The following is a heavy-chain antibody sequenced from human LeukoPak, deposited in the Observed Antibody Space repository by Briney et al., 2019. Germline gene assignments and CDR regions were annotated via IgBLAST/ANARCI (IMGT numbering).Heavy chain of an antibody. CDR1: GYTFNSYD. V-gene: IGHV1-8*01. J-gene: IGHJ1*01. CDR3: ARGGGSSWTQRGYFQY. Sequence: ASVTVSCKASGYTFNSYDISWVRQAPGQGLECMGWMNPNSGNTGYAQKFQGRVSMTRDTSTSTAYMELSSLTSEDTAVYYCARGGGSSWTQRGYFQYWGQGTLVTVSS. D-gene: IGHD6-13*01. CDR2: MNPNSGNT.